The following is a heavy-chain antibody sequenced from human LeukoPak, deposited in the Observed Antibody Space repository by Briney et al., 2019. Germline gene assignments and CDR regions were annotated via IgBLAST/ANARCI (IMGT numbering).Heavy chain of an antibody. V-gene: IGHV3-23*01. CDR2: ISGSAGST. CDR1: GFTFNNYA. D-gene: IGHD6-13*01. CDR3: AKPHSLPNIHIQSIAAAGNYFDY. Sequence: GGSLRLSCAASGFTFNNYAVSWVRQAPGKGLEWVSAISGSAGSTYYADSVKGRFTISRDNSKNTVYLQMSSLTTEDTAVYYCAKPHSLPNIHIQSIAAAGNYFDYWGQGTLVTVSS. J-gene: IGHJ4*02.